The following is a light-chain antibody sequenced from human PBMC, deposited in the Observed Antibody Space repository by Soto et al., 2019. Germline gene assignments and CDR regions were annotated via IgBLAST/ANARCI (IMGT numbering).Light chain of an antibody. CDR3: SSYTSSSTPEV. V-gene: IGLV2-14*01. J-gene: IGLJ1*01. CDR2: DVS. CDR1: SSDVGGYNY. Sequence: QSALTQPASVSGSPGQSITISCTGTSSDVGGYNYVSWYQQHPGKAPKPMIYDVSNRPSGVSNRFSGSKSGNTASLTISGLQAEDEADYYCSSYTSSSTPEVFGTGTKLTVL.